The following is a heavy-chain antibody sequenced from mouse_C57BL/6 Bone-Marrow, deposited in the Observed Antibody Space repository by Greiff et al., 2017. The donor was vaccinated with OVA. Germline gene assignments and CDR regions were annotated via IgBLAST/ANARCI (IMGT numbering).Heavy chain of an antibody. V-gene: IGHV5-15*01. J-gene: IGHJ4*01. D-gene: IGHD1-1*02. CDR1: GFTFSDYG. CDR3: ARRDYDYEAMDY. Sequence: EVKLVESGGGLVQPGGSLKLSCAASGFTFSDYGMAWVRQAPRKGLEWVAFISSLAYSIYYADTVTGRFTIARENAKNTLYLEMSSLRSEDTAMYYCARRDYDYEAMDYWGQGTTVTVSS. CDR2: ISSLAYSI.